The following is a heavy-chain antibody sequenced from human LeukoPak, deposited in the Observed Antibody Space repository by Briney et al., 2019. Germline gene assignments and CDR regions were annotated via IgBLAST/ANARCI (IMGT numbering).Heavy chain of an antibody. V-gene: IGHV3-7*01. CDR2: IKQDGSEN. Sequence: GGSLRLSCAASGFTFSGNWMTWLPQAPGKGLEWVANIKQDGSENSYLDSVRGRFTISRDNAKNSLYLQMNSLRAEDRAVYYCARGRGMDVWGKGTTVTVSS. CDR1: GFTFSGNW. J-gene: IGHJ6*04. CDR3: ARGRGMDV.